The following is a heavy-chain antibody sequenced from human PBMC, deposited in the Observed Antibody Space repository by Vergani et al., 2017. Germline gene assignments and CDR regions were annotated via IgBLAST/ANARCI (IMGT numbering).Heavy chain of an antibody. CDR2: IYYSGST. CDR3: ASLDGSGSPW. D-gene: IGHD3-10*01. V-gene: IGHV4-39*01. CDR1: GGSIGSSSYY. J-gene: IGHJ4*02. Sequence: QLQLQDSGPGLVKPSETRSLTFTVSGGSIGSSSYYWGGSRQPPGKGLQWIGSIYYSGSTYYNPSLKSRVPISVDTSTNQFSLKLSSETAAETYVYYCASLDGSGSPWWGQGTLVTVSS.